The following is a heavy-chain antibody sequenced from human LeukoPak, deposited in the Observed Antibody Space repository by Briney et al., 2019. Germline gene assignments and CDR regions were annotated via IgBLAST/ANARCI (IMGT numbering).Heavy chain of an antibody. CDR2: MNPNSGNT. CDR1: GYTFTSYD. V-gene: IGHV1-8*01. Sequence: GASVNVSCKASGYTFTSYDINWVRQATGQGLEWMGWMNPNSGNTGYAQKFQGRVTMTRNTSISTAYMELSSLRSEDTAVYYCAREVVTMVRGVWVYWGQGTLVTVSS. J-gene: IGHJ4*02. CDR3: AREVVTMVRGVWVY. D-gene: IGHD3-10*01.